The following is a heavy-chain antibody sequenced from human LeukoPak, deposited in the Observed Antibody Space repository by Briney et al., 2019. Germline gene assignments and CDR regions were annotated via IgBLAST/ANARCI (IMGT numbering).Heavy chain of an antibody. J-gene: IGHJ3*02. CDR2: ISWNSGSI. V-gene: IGHV3-9*03. Sequence: GGSLRLSCAASGFTFDDYAMHWVRQAPGKGLEWVSGISWNSGSIGYADSVKGRFTISRDNAKNSLYLQMNSLRAEDMALYYCAKATPPPSYYDSSGYYSGSAFDIWGQGTMVTVSS. CDR3: AKATPPPSYYDSSGYYSGSAFDI. D-gene: IGHD3-22*01. CDR1: GFTFDDYA.